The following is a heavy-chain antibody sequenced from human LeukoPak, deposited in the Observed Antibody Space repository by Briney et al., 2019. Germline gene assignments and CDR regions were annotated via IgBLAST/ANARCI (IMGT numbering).Heavy chain of an antibody. V-gene: IGHV2-5*01. D-gene: IGHD3-3*01. Sequence: SGPTLVNPTQTLTLTCTSSGFSLSTSGVGVGWIRQPPGKALEWLALIYWNDDKRYSPSLKSRLTITKDTSKNQVVLTMTNMDPVDTATYYCAHSYLYYDFWSGPSECFQHWGQGTLVTVSS. CDR3: AHSYLYYDFWSGPSECFQH. CDR2: IYWNDDK. CDR1: GFSLSTSGVG. J-gene: IGHJ1*01.